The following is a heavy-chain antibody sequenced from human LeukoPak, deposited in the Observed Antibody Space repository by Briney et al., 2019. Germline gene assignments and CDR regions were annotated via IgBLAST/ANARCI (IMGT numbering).Heavy chain of an antibody. CDR3: ARGRVLINWFDP. CDR1: GGSFSGYY. D-gene: IGHD2-8*01. V-gene: IGHV4-34*01. Sequence: SETLSLTCAVYGGSFSGYYWSWIRQPPGKGLEWIGEINHSGSTNYNPSLKSRVTISVDTSKNQFSLKLSSVTAADTAVYYCARGRVLINWFDPWGQGTLVTVSS. CDR2: INHSGST. J-gene: IGHJ5*02.